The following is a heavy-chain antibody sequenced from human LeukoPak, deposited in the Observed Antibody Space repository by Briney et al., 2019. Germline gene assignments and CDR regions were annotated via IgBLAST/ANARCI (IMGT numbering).Heavy chain of an antibody. CDR2: ISSSSGYI. V-gene: IGHV3-21*01. D-gene: IGHD6-19*01. J-gene: IGHJ4*02. Sequence: GGSLRLSCAASGFTFSSYSMNWVRQAPGKGLEWVCSISSSSGYIHYADSVKGRSTISRDNAKNSLYLQMNSLRAEDTAVYYCARDIAVAGADNADYWGEGTLVTVSS. CDR3: ARDIAVAGADNADY. CDR1: GFTFSSYS.